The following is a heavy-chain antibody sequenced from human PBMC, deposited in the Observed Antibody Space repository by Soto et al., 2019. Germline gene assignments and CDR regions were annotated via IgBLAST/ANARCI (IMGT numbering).Heavy chain of an antibody. J-gene: IGHJ6*02. CDR3: AREGGTSSRNYLYYYGMDV. CDR2: ISSSGNTM. V-gene: IGHV3-48*03. D-gene: IGHD6-6*01. CDR1: GFTFSDYE. Sequence: EEQLVESGGGLVQPGGSLRLSCAASGFTFSDYEINWVRQAPGKGLEWVSYISSSGNTMYYADSVKGRFTISRDNSKKSLYLQMNSLRADDTAVYYCAREGGTSSRNYLYYYGMDVWGRGTTVIVS.